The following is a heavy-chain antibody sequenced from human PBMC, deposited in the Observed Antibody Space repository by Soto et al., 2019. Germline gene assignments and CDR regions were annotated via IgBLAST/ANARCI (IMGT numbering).Heavy chain of an antibody. CDR2: INHSGST. CDR1: GGSFSGYY. V-gene: IGHV4-34*01. CDR3: ARGGAYYGSGSMQQYYYYYGMDV. Sequence: SETLSLTCAVYGGSFSGYYWSWIRQPPGKGLEWIGEINHSGSTNYNPSLKSRVTISVDTSKNQFSLKLSSVTAADTAVYYCARGGAYYGSGSMQQYYYYYGMDVWGQGTTVTVS. J-gene: IGHJ6*02. D-gene: IGHD3-10*01.